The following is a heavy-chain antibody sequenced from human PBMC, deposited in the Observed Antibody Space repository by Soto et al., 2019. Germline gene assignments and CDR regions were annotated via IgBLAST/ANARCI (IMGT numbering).Heavy chain of an antibody. D-gene: IGHD6-19*01. CDR2: INPSGGST. CDR3: AKATAVAGTGLLDP. V-gene: IGHV1-46*03. J-gene: IGHJ5*02. Sequence: GASVKVSCKASGYTFTSYYMHWVRQAPGQGLEWMGIINPSGGSTSYAQKFQGRVTMTGDTSTSTVYIELSSLRSEDTAVYYCAKATAVAGTGLLDPWGQGTLVTVSS. CDR1: GYTFTSYY.